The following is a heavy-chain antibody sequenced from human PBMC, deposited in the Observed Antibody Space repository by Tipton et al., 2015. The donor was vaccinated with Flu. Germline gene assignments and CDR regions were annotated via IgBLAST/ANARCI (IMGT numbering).Heavy chain of an antibody. J-gene: IGHJ4*02. Sequence: TLSLTCTVSGGSISSYYWSWIRQPPGKGLEWIGYIYYSGSTNYNPSLKSRVTISVDSSKNQFSLKLSSVTAADTAVYYCASVAARGAGYWGQGTLVTVSS. V-gene: IGHV4-59*01. D-gene: IGHD6-6*01. CDR1: GGSISSYY. CDR2: IYYSGST. CDR3: ASVAARGAGY.